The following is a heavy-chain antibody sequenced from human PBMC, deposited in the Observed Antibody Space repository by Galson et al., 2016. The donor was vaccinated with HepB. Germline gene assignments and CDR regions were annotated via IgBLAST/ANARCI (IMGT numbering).Heavy chain of an antibody. D-gene: IGHD3-10*01. CDR3: ARAPEWFRANWFEP. V-gene: IGHV4-31*03. Sequence: PLSLTCTVSGGSISSGGYYWSWIRQHPGKGLEWIGYIYYSGSTYYNPSLKSRVTISVATSKNQFSLRLISVTAADTAVDYCARAPEWFRANWFEPWGQGTMVTVSS. CDR2: IYYSGST. CDR1: GGSISSGGYY. J-gene: IGHJ5*02.